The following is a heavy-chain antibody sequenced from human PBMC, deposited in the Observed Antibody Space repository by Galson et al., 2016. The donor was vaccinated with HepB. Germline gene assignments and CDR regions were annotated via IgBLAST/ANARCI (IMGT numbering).Heavy chain of an antibody. CDR2: IYSGDYT. CDR3: ARGLVVTRNYYYYHYMDV. D-gene: IGHD3-22*01. J-gene: IGHJ6*03. Sequence: SLRLSCAPSGFSVSNNYMNWVRQAPGKGLEWVSVIYSGDYTYYADSVKGRFTISRDISKNTLYLQMNRLRAEDTAVYYCARGLVVTRNYYYYHYMDVWGKGTTVTVSS. CDR1: GFSVSNNY. V-gene: IGHV3-53*01.